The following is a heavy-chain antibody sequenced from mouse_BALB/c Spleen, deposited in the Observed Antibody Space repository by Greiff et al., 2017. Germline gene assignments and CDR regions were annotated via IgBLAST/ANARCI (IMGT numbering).Heavy chain of an antibody. D-gene: IGHD1-1*01. CDR3: ARRGSSSSFAY. CDR2: ISYDGSN. Sequence: ESGPGLVKPSQSLSLTCSVTGYSITSGYYWNWIRQFPGNKLEWMGYISYDGSNNYNPSLKNRISITRDTSKNQFFLKLNSVTTEDTATYYCARRGSSSSFAYWGQGTLVTVSA. CDR1: GYSITSGYY. J-gene: IGHJ3*01. V-gene: IGHV3-6*02.